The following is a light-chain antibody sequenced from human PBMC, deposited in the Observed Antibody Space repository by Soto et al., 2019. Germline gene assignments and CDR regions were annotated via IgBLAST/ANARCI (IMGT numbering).Light chain of an antibody. J-gene: IGKJ3*01. CDR2: KAS. CDR3: HPYNSYPFT. Sequence: DIQMTQSPSTLSASVGDRVTITCRASQSISSWLAWYQQQPGKAPKLLIYKASSLESGVPSRFRRRRSGTEFTLTISSLQPDDFAPYYFHPYNSYPFTFGPGPNVHIK. CDR1: QSISSW. V-gene: IGKV1-5*03.